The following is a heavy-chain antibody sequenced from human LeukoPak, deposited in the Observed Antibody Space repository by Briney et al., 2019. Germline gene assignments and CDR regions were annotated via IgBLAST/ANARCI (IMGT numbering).Heavy chain of an antibody. D-gene: IGHD3-9*01. V-gene: IGHV3-23*01. CDR3: ARARGGGDDILTGYCSDF. Sequence: GGSLRLSCTASGFTFRTYAMSWVRQAPGKGLEGVSAISNRGHGTYYADSVKGRFTISRDNSKNTLFLQMNTLRAEDTAVYYCARARGGGDDILTGYCSDFWGQGTLVTVSS. CDR1: GFTFRTYA. J-gene: IGHJ4*02. CDR2: ISNRGHGT.